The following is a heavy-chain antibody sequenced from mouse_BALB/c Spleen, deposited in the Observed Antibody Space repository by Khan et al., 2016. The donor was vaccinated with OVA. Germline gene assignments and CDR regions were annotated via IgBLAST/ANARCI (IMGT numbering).Heavy chain of an antibody. J-gene: IGHJ4*01. V-gene: IGHV5-6*01. CDR3: ARSITTTKEDYYAMDY. D-gene: IGHD1-2*01. Sequence: EVELVESGGDLVKPGGSLKLSCAASGFTFSSYGMSWVRQTPDKRLEWVATISSGGHYTYFPDSVRGRFTISRDNDKNTLSLQMSSLKSEDTAMYYCARSITTTKEDYYAMDYWGQGTSVTVSS. CDR1: GFTFSSYG. CDR2: ISSGGHYT.